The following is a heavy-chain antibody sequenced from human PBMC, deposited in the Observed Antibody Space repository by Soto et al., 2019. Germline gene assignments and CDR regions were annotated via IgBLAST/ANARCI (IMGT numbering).Heavy chain of an antibody. CDR2: FIPVVGVV. CDR3: ARMERSADY. J-gene: IGHJ4*02. CDR1: GGSLSTNS. V-gene: IGHV1-69*04. Sequence: QVQLVQSGAEVKKPGSTVRVACKASGGSLSTNSLSWVRQAPGQGLEWMGRFIPVVGVVNYAQKFKGRVTISADTVTNTAYMELNNLTYDATAVYYCARMERSADYWGQGTLVTVSS. D-gene: IGHD1-1*01.